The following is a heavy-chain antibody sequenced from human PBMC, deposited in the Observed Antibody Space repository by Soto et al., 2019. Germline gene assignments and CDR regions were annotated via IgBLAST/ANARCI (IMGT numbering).Heavy chain of an antibody. CDR3: ATTRKGTVAGPFDS. V-gene: IGHV3-23*01. CDR2: ISNSGAGT. CDR1: GVTFSIYD. Sequence: EVQLLESGGGLVQPGGSLRLSCVASGVTFSIYDMSWVRQAPGKGLEWVSGISNSGAGTFYADSVKGRFTISRDNSKNTLYLQRNSLRAEDTAIYYCATTRKGTVAGPFDSWGQGTLVPVSS. D-gene: IGHD6-19*01. J-gene: IGHJ4*02.